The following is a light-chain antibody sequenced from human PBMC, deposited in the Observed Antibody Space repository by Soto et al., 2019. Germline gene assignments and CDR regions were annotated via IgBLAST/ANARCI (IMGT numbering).Light chain of an antibody. V-gene: IGLV2-23*01. J-gene: IGLJ3*02. Sequence: QSALTQPASVSGSPEQSITISCTGTSNDVGRYNLVSWYQQHPGKAPKVMIYEATKRHSGVSNRFSGSKSGNTASLTISGLQAEDEDDYYCCAYAGSGTVVFGGGTKVTVL. CDR1: SNDVGRYNL. CDR3: CAYAGSGTVV. CDR2: EAT.